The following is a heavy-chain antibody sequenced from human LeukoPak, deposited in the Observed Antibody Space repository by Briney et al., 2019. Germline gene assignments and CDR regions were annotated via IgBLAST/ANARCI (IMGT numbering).Heavy chain of an antibody. CDR2: INHSGST. CDR3: ARRANYYDSSDY. CDR1: GGSISSYY. J-gene: IGHJ4*02. Sequence: SETLSLACTVSGGSISSYYWSWIRQPPGKGLEWIGEINHSGSTNYNPSPKSRVTISVDTSKNQFSLKLSSVTAADTAVYYCARRANYYDSSDYWGQGTLVTVSS. V-gene: IGHV4-34*01. D-gene: IGHD3-22*01.